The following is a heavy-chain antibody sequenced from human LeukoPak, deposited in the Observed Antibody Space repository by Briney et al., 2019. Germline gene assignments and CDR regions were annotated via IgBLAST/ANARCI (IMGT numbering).Heavy chain of an antibody. CDR3: AHSPSNYYGSGSSWFDP. D-gene: IGHD3-10*01. V-gene: IGHV2-5*02. Sequence: SGPTLVNPTQTLTLTCTFSGFSLNTYGVGVGWIRQPPGKALEWLALIFWDDDKRYSPSLKSRLTITKGTSKNQVVLTMTNTDPVDTATYYCAHSPSNYYGSGSSWFDPWGQGTLVTVSS. CDR1: GFSLNTYGVG. J-gene: IGHJ5*02. CDR2: IFWDDDK.